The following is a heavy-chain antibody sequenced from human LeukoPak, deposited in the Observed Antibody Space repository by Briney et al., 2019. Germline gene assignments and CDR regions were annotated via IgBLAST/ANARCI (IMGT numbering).Heavy chain of an antibody. CDR2: ISYXGSNK. CDR3: AKEGVEYSYGYYFDS. V-gene: IGHV3-30*18. D-gene: IGHD5-18*01. Sequence: PCGSLRLSFASXGXTXXXYGMHXXXXXPCXGLEWVAVISYXGSNKYYXDSXNDRFTLSRDTSKNTLYLQMRSLRAEDTAVYYCAKEGVEYSYGYYFDSWGQGTLVTVSS. CDR1: GXTXXXYG. J-gene: IGHJ4*02.